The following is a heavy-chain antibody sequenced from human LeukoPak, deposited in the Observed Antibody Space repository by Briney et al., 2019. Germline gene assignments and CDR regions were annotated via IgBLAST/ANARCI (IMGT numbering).Heavy chain of an antibody. CDR2: IYYSGST. D-gene: IGHD3-3*01. J-gene: IGHJ4*02. Sequence: SETLSLTCTVSGGSISSYYWSWIRQPPGKGLEWIGYIYYSGSTNHNPSLKSRVTISVDTSKNQFSLKLSSVTAADTAVYYCASTDFWSGYYTPAFDYWGQGTLVTVSS. CDR3: ASTDFWSGYYTPAFDY. V-gene: IGHV4-59*08. CDR1: GGSISSYY.